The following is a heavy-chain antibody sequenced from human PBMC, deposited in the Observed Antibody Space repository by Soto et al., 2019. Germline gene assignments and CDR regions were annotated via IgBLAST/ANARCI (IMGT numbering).Heavy chain of an antibody. CDR3: VADYVATDAFEI. CDR1: GFTFSSYG. CDR2: ISYDGNNK. V-gene: IGHV3-30*03. Sequence: PGGSLRLSCAASGFTFSSYGIHWVRQAPGKGLEWVAVISYDGNNKYYADSVKGRFTISRDNSENTLYLQMNSLRAEDTAVYYCVADYVATDAFEIWGQGTMVTVSS. J-gene: IGHJ3*02. D-gene: IGHD3-10*02.